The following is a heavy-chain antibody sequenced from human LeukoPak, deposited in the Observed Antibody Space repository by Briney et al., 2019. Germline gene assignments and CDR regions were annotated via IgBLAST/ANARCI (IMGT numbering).Heavy chain of an antibody. Sequence: SETRSLTCTVSGGSISNYYWSWIRQAAGKGLEWIGRIYSSGNTNYNPSLKSRVTMSIDRSKNQFSLKLSSATAADTAVYYCARESYSSSTSGLHYWGQGTLVTVSS. CDR1: GGSISNYY. V-gene: IGHV4-4*07. CDR3: ARESYSSSTSGLHY. J-gene: IGHJ4*02. D-gene: IGHD6-6*01. CDR2: IYSSGNT.